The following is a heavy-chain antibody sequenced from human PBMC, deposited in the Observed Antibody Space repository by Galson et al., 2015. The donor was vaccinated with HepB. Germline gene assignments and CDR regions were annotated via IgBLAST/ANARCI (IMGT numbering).Heavy chain of an antibody. J-gene: IGHJ5*02. CDR3: ARAALGWFDP. V-gene: IGHV3-23*01. D-gene: IGHD6-25*01. CDR2: ISGSGGST. CDR1: GFTFSSYA. Sequence: SLRLSCAASGFTFSSYAMSWVRQAPGKGLEWVSAISGSGGSTHYADSVRGRFTISRDNAKNSLYLQMNSLRAEDTAVYYCARAALGWFDPWGQGTLVTVSS.